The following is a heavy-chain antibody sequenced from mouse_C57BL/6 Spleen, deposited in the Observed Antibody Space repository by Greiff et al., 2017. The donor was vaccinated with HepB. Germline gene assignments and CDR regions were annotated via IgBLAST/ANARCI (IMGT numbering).Heavy chain of an antibody. CDR2: IWTGGGT. CDR3: ARNLYYGSSYDDWYFDV. V-gene: IGHV2-9-1*01. D-gene: IGHD1-1*01. CDR1: GFSLTSYA. Sequence: VQLQESGPGLVAPSQSLSITCTVSGFSLTSYAISWVRQPPGKGLEWLGVIWTGGGTNYNSALKSRLSISKDNSKSQVFLKMNSLQTDDTARYYCARNLYYGSSYDDWYFDVWGTGTTVTVSS. J-gene: IGHJ1*03.